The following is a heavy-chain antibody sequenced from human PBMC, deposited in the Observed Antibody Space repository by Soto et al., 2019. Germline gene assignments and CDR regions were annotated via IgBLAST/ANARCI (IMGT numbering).Heavy chain of an antibody. Sequence: PGGSLRLSCTGSGFTFGDYAMSWFRQAPGKGLEWVGFIRRKVYGGTTEYAASVKGRFTISRDDSTSIAYLQMNSLKAEDTAVYYCSTSNFESGTYFDSWGQGTQVTVSS. J-gene: IGHJ4*02. V-gene: IGHV3-49*03. CDR2: IRRKVYGGTT. CDR1: GFTFGDYA. CDR3: STSNFESGTYFDS. D-gene: IGHD3-3*01.